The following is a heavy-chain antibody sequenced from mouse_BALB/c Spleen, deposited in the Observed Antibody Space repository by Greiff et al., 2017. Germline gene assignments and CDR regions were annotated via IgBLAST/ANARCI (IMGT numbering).Heavy chain of an antibody. CDR1: GVDFSRYW. D-gene: IGHD1-1*01. V-gene: IGHV4-1*02. J-gene: IGHJ2*01. Sequence: AASGVDFSRYWMSWVRQAPGKGLEWIGEINPDSSTINYTPSLKDKFIISRDNAKNTLYLQMSKVRSEDTALYYCARHIYYYGSSPFDYWGQGTTLTVSS. CDR2: INPDSSTI. CDR3: ARHIYYYGSSPFDY.